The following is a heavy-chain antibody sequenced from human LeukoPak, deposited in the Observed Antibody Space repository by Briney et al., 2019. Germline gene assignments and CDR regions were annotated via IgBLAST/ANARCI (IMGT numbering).Heavy chain of an antibody. CDR2: IYSGGST. J-gene: IGHJ6*02. V-gene: IGHV3-53*01. CDR1: GFTVSSNY. D-gene: IGHD6-6*01. Sequence: GGSLRLSCAASGFTVSSNYMSWVRQAPGKGLEWVSVIYSGGSTYYADSVKGRSTISRDNSKNTLYLQMNSLRAEDTAVYYCARDRPYYGMDVWGQGTTVTVSS. CDR3: ARDRPYYGMDV.